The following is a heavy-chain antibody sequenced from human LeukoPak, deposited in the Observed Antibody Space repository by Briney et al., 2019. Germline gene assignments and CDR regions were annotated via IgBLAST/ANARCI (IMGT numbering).Heavy chain of an antibody. D-gene: IGHD4-11*01. Sequence: PGGSLRLSCAASGFTFSSCAMHWVRQAPGKGLEWVAVISYDGSNKYYADSVKGRFTISRDNSKNTLYLQMNSLRAEDTAVYYCARGPMTTVDYWGQGTLVTVSS. CDR3: ARGPMTTVDY. J-gene: IGHJ4*02. V-gene: IGHV3-30*04. CDR2: ISYDGSNK. CDR1: GFTFSSCA.